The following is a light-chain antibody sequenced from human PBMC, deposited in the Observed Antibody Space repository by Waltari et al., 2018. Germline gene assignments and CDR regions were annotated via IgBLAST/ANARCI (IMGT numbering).Light chain of an antibody. J-gene: IGLJ3*02. CDR1: RGHSDYG. Sequence: QLVLTQPPSASASPGASVKLPCTLSRGHSDYGIEWHQQQPEKGPRFLMKVNGDGSHTKGDGIPHRFSGSSSGAERYLTISSLQSEDEADYYCQTWGPDNNWVFGGGTKLTVL. CDR2: VNGDGSH. CDR3: QTWGPDNNWV. V-gene: IGLV4-69*02.